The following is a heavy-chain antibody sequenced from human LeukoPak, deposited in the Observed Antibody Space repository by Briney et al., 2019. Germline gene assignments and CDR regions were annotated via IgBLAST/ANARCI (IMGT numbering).Heavy chain of an antibody. CDR2: ISSSGSTI. Sequence: GGSLRLSCAASGFPFSDYYMSWIRQAPGKGLEWVSYISSSGSTIYYADSVKGRFTISRDNAKNSLYLQMNSLRAEDTAVYYCARPPGSSGYYYPFDYWGQGTLVTVSS. J-gene: IGHJ4*02. D-gene: IGHD3-22*01. V-gene: IGHV3-11*04. CDR3: ARPPGSSGYYYPFDY. CDR1: GFPFSDYY.